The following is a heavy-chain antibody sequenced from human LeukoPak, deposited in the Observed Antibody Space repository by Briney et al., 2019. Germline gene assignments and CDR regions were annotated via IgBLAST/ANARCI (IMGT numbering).Heavy chain of an antibody. Sequence: PSETLSPTCAVYGGSFSDSYWSWIRQPPGKGLEWIGEINHSGSTNFKSSLKSRVTISVDTSKNQFSLKLSSVTAADTAVYFCARGSRYCSSISCYKYYYAMDVCGQGTTVTVSS. CDR2: INHSGST. CDR3: ARGSRYCSSISCYKYYYAMDV. V-gene: IGHV4-34*01. D-gene: IGHD2-2*02. J-gene: IGHJ6*02. CDR1: GGSFSDSY.